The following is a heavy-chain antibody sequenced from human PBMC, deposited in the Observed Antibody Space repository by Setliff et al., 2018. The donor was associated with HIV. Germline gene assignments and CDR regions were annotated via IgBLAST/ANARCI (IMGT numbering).Heavy chain of an antibody. Sequence: SETLSLTCAVSGDSVSGYYWSWIRPPAGRGLEWIGSVHNSAGRNYNPSLNSRVTMSVDTAKNQLSLKLTAVSAADTAVYYCARDRIEVLADSPHDVFDIWGRGIMVTVSS. V-gene: IGHV4-4*07. CDR1: GDSVSGYY. D-gene: IGHD3-22*01. J-gene: IGHJ3*02. CDR2: VHNSAGR. CDR3: ARDRIEVLADSPHDVFDI.